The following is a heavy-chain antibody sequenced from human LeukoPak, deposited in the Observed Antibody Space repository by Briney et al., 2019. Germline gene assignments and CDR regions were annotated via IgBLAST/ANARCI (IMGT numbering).Heavy chain of an antibody. V-gene: IGHV3-74*01. Sequence: GGSLRLSCAASGFTFGTYWVHWVRQDPGKGLVWVSRINSDGSSTSYADSVKGRFTISRDNAKNTLYLQMNSLRDEDTAVYYCARGKFGGVDYWGQGTLVTVSS. J-gene: IGHJ4*02. CDR3: ARGKFGGVDY. CDR2: INSDGSST. D-gene: IGHD3-16*01. CDR1: GFTFGTYW.